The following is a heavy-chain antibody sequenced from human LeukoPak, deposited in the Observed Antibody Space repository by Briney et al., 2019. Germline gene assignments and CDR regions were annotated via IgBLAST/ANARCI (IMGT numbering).Heavy chain of an antibody. V-gene: IGHV1-24*01. CDR1: GYTLTELS. J-gene: IGHJ4*02. D-gene: IGHD1-26*01. Sequence: ASVKVSCKVSGYTLTELSMHWVRQAPGKRLEWMGGFDPEDGETIYAQKFQGRVTMTEDTSTDTAYMELSSLRSEDTAVYYCATGVWWELDSVAHPDYWGQGTLVTVSS. CDR2: FDPEDGET. CDR3: ATGVWWELDSVAHPDY.